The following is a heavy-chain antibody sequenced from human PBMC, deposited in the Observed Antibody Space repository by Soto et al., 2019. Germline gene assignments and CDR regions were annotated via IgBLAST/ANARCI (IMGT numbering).Heavy chain of an antibody. CDR3: ARRNLGIAAAALYYYYMDV. CDR2: IYYSRSS. J-gene: IGHJ6*03. Sequence: SETLSLPRTVSWGSISNFYWGLVPPPPGKGPEGDGDIYYSRSSNYNPPLKSRLTISVDTSKNQFSLKLSSVTAADTAVYYCARRNLGIAAAALYYYYMDVWGKGTTVTVSS. D-gene: IGHD6-13*01. CDR1: WGSISNFY. V-gene: IGHV4-59*08.